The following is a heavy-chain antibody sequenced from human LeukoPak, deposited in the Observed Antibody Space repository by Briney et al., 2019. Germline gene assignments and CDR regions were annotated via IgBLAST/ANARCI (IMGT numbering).Heavy chain of an antibody. V-gene: IGHV3-21*01. J-gene: IGHJ4*02. CDR3: ATYRHLPY. D-gene: IGHD2-2*02. Sequence: GGSLRLSCAASGFTFRSYTMSWVRQAPGKGLEWVSSISSSSSYMYYGDSVNGRFTISRDNAKNSLYLQMSSLRAEDSAMYYCATYRHLPYWGQGILVTVSS. CDR1: GFTFRSYT. CDR2: ISSSSSYM.